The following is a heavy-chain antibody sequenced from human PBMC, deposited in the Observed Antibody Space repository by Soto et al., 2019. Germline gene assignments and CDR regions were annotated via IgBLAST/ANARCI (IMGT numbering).Heavy chain of an antibody. CDR1: GGSISSYY. J-gene: IGHJ4*02. D-gene: IGHD7-27*01. V-gene: IGHV4-59*08. CDR3: ARRWGRTFDY. Sequence: TSETLSLTCTASGGSISSYYWSWIRQPPGKGLEWIGYIYYSGSTNYNPSLKSRVTISVDTSKNQFSLKLSSVTAADTAVYYCARRWGRTFDYWGQGTLVTVSS. CDR2: IYYSGST.